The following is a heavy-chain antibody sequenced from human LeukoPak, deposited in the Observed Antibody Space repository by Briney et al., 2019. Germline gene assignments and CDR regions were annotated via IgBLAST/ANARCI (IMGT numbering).Heavy chain of an antibody. CDR2: SYSGGSS. D-gene: IGHD2/OR15-2a*01. Sequence: PGGSLRLSCAASGFTINNNHMTWVRQAPGKGLEWVSVSYSGGSSYYADSVKGRFTMSRDSSKNTVNLQMNILTVEDTAVYYCARILGTTDAFDIWGQGTMVTVSS. CDR3: ARILGTTDAFDI. J-gene: IGHJ3*02. CDR1: GFTINNNH. V-gene: IGHV3-53*01.